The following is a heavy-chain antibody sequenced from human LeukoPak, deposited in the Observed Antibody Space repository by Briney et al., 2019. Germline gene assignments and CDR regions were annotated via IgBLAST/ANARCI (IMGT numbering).Heavy chain of an antibody. Sequence: LSLTCAASGITFTSAWMMWVRQAPGKGLEWVSAISGGGDSTYYADSVKGRFTVSRDNSKNTLYLQMNSLTDDDTAVYYCAKGRGTNSGPTLDYWGQGTLVTVSS. D-gene: IGHD6-19*01. CDR2: ISGGGDST. CDR1: GITFTSAW. J-gene: IGHJ4*02. CDR3: AKGRGTNSGPTLDY. V-gene: IGHV3-23*01.